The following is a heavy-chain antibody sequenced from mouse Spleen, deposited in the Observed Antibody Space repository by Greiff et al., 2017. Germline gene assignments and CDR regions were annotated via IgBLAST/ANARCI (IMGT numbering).Heavy chain of an antibody. CDR2: INPNYGTT. CDR1: GYSFTDYN. CDR3: AREDGNSYYYAMDY. Sequence: VHVKQSGPELVKPGASVKISCKASGYSFTDYNMNWVKQSNGKSLEWIGVINPNYGTTSYNQKFKGKATLTVDQSSSTAYMQLNSLTSEDSAVYYCAREDGNSYYYAMDYWGQGTSVTVSS. V-gene: IGHV1-39*01. D-gene: IGHD2-1*01. J-gene: IGHJ4*01.